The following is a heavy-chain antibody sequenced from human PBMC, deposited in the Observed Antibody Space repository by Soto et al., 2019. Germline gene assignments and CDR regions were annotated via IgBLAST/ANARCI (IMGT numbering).Heavy chain of an antibody. CDR3: AKGPKVGATTHPFDY. V-gene: IGHV4-59*01. J-gene: IGHJ4*02. CDR2: ISFSGAT. Sequence: PSETLSLTCTVSGVSITSYFWSWIRQTPGKGLDWIGSISFSGATYSNPSLKGRAALSVDTSENHLSLTLNSVTSEDTAVYYCAKGPKVGATTHPFDYWGQGTLVTVSS. D-gene: IGHD1-26*01. CDR1: GVSITSYF.